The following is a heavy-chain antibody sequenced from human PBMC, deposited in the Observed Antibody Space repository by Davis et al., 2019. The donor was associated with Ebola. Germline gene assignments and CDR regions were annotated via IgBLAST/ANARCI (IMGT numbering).Heavy chain of an antibody. CDR3: ARSHSDWLLPFDY. V-gene: IGHV4-59*08. D-gene: IGHD3-9*01. CDR1: GGSIGTYY. J-gene: IGHJ4*02. Sequence: SETLSLTCTVSGGSIGTYYWSWIRQPPGKGLEWIGYIYYTGRTNYNPSLKSRVTMSVDTSKNQFSLKVTSVTAADTALYYCARSHSDWLLPFDYWGQGTLATVSS. CDR2: IYYTGRT.